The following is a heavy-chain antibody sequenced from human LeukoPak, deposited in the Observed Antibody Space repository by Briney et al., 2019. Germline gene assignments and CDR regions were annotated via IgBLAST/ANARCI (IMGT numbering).Heavy chain of an antibody. CDR1: GGSFSGYY. CDR2: INHSGST. CDR3: ARRGTRGLGYCSSTSCLWGRYFDY. D-gene: IGHD2-2*01. J-gene: IGHJ4*02. Sequence: PSETLSLTCAVYGGSFSGYYWSWIRQPPGKGLEWIGEINHSGSTNYNPSLKSRVTISVDTSKNQFSLKLSSVTDADTAVYYCARRGTRGLGYCSSTSCLWGRYFDYWGQGTLVTVSS. V-gene: IGHV4-34*01.